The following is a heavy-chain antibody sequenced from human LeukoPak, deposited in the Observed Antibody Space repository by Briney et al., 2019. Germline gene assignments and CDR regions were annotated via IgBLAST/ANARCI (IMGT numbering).Heavy chain of an antibody. D-gene: IGHD4-23*01. CDR3: ARDETPYY. CDR2: ISSSSSYI. Sequence: GGSLRLSCAASGFTFSSSAMSWVRQAPGKGLEWVSSISSSSSYIYYADSVKGRFTISRDNAKNSLSLQMNSLRAEDTAVYYCARDETPYYWGQGTLVTVSS. V-gene: IGHV3-21*01. J-gene: IGHJ4*02. CDR1: GFTFSSSA.